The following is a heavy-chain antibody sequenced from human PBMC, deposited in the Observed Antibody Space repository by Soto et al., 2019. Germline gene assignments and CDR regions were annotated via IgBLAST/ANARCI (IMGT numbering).Heavy chain of an antibody. CDR2: IYTTGST. V-gene: IGHV4-4*07. CDR3: ARGGGYDSFDF. Sequence: SETLSLTCTVSGGSISTYFWSWIRQPAGGGLEWIGRIYTTGSTNYNPSLKSRVTMSLDTSRNQFSLSLSSMTAADKAVYYCARGGGYDSFDFWGQGIQVTVSS. D-gene: IGHD2-15*01. CDR1: GGSISTYF. J-gene: IGHJ4*02.